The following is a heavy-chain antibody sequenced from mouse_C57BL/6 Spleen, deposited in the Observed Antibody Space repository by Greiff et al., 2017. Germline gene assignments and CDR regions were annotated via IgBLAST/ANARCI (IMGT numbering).Heavy chain of an antibody. V-gene: IGHV3-6*01. CDR3: ARAGLLRGYWYFDV. D-gene: IGHD1-1*01. CDR2: ISYDGSN. CDR1: GYSITSGYY. J-gene: IGHJ1*03. Sequence: EVKLQESGPGLVKPSQSLSLTCSVTGYSITSGYYWNWIRQFPGNKLEWMGYISYDGSNNYNPSLKNRISITRDTSKNQFFLKLNSVTTEDTATYYCARAGLLRGYWYFDVWGTGTTVTVSS.